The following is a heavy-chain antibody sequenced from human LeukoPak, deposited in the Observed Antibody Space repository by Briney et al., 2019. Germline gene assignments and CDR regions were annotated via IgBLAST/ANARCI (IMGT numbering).Heavy chain of an antibody. J-gene: IGHJ6*03. CDR2: INTDGSST. CDR1: GFTFSSYW. D-gene: IGHD2-2*01. V-gene: IGHV3-74*01. Sequence: PGGSLRLSCAASGFTFSSYWMHWVRQAPGKGLVWVSRINTDGSSTSYADSVKGRFTISRDNAKNTLYLQMNSLRAEDTAVYYCARALPYQLLSGDFYYMDVWGKGTTVTVSS. CDR3: ARALPYQLLSGDFYYMDV.